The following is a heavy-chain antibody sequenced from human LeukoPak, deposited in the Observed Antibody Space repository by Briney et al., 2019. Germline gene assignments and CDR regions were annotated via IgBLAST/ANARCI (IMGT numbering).Heavy chain of an antibody. J-gene: IGHJ4*02. D-gene: IGHD3-22*01. CDR2: ISSSSSYI. CDR1: GFTFSSYS. Sequence: GGSLRLSCAASGFTFSSYSMNWVRQAPGKGLEWVSSISSSSSYIYYADSVKGRFTISRDNAKNSLYLQMNSLRAEDTAVYYCAREAPTNYYDSSGYSDYWGQGTLVTVSS. CDR3: AREAPTNYYDSSGYSDY. V-gene: IGHV3-21*01.